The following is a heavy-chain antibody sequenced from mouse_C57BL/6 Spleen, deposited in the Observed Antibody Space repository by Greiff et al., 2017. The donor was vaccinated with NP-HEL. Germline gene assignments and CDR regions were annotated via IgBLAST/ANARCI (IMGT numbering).Heavy chain of an antibody. J-gene: IGHJ2*01. CDR1: GYAFSSSW. Sequence: QVQLKHSGPELVKPGASVKISCKASGYAFSSSWMNWVKQRPGKGLEWIGRIYPGDGDTNYNGKFKGKATLTADKSSSTAYMQLSSLTSEDSAVYFCARSRTAQAYDYWGQGTTLTVAS. V-gene: IGHV1-82*01. CDR3: ARSRTAQAYDY. D-gene: IGHD3-2*02. CDR2: IYPGDGDT.